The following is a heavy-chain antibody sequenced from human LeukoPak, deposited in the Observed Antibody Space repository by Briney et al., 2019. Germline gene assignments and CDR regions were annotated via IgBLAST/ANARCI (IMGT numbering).Heavy chain of an antibody. CDR1: GFTFSSYA. CDR2: ISSSSSYI. Sequence: PGGSLRLSCAASGFTFSSYAMSWVRQAPGKGLEWVSSISSSSSYIYYADSVKGRFTISRDNAKNSLYLQMNSLRAEDTAVYYCAVDFWSGTRDYWGQGTLVTASS. CDR3: AVDFWSGTRDY. V-gene: IGHV3-21*01. J-gene: IGHJ4*02. D-gene: IGHD3-3*01.